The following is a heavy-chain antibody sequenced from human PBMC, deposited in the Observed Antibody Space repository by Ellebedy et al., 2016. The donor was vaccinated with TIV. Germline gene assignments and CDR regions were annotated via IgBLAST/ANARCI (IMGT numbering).Heavy chain of an antibody. D-gene: IGHD6-19*01. V-gene: IGHV3-7*01. J-gene: IGHJ4*02. CDR2: IKQDGSEK. CDR3: ARDQWLGRAYYFDS. Sequence: GESLKISCAASGFTFSNYWMSWVRQAPGKGLEWVANIKQDGSEKYYVDSVMGRFSISRDNTKNSLYLQMNSPTDEDTAVYYCARDQWLGRAYYFDSWGQGTLVTVSS. CDR1: GFTFSNYW.